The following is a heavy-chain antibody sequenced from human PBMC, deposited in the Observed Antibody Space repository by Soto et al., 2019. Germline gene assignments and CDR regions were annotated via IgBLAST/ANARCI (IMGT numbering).Heavy chain of an antibody. CDR1: GFSLSTSGVG. D-gene: IGHD3-3*01. Sequence: QITLKESGPTLVKPTQTLTLTCTFSGFSLSTSGVGVGWIRQPPGKALEWLALIYWHDDKRYSPSLKSRLTLAKDTSKNRGVPTKSNMGPVDTAIYYCAHQFLEGLTMHYWFEPWGQGNLVTVS. V-gene: IGHV2-5*01. CDR3: AHQFLEGLTMHYWFEP. J-gene: IGHJ5*02. CDR2: IYWHDDK.